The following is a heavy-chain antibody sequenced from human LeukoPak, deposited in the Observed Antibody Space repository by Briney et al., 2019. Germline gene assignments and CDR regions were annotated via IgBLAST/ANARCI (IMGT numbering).Heavy chain of an antibody. D-gene: IGHD3-10*01. Sequence: GGSLRLSCAVSGFTFDDYAMHWVRQAPGKGLEWVSLISWGGGSTYYADSVKGRFTISRDNSKNSLYLHMNSLRAEDTALYYCAKDRSGNSYGHFDYWGQGTLVTVSS. CDR2: ISWGGGST. V-gene: IGHV3-43D*04. CDR3: AKDRSGNSYGHFDY. J-gene: IGHJ4*02. CDR1: GFTFDDYA.